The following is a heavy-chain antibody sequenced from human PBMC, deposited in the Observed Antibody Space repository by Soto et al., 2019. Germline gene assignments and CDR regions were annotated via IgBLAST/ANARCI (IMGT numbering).Heavy chain of an antibody. J-gene: IGHJ3*02. CDR3: ARAGRGYCSGGSCHWAAFDI. CDR1: GYTFTSYA. CDR2: INAGNGNT. V-gene: IGHV1-3*01. D-gene: IGHD2-15*01. Sequence: ASVKVSCKASGYTFTSYAMHWVRQAPGQRLEWMGWINAGNGNTKYSQKFQGRVTITRDTSASTAYMELSSLRSEDTAVYYCARAGRGYCSGGSCHWAAFDIWGQGTMVTVSS.